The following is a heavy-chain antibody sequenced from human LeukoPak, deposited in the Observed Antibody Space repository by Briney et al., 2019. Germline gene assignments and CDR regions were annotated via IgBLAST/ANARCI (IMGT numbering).Heavy chain of an antibody. J-gene: IGHJ3*02. V-gene: IGHV1-8*02. CDR2: MNPNSGNT. Sequence: ASVKVSCKASGGTFSSYAISWVRQAPGQGLEWMGWMNPNSGNTGYAQKFQGRVTMTRNTSISTAYMELSSLRSEDTAVYYCARGSGSYFVAFDIWGQGTMVTVSS. D-gene: IGHD1-26*01. CDR1: GGTFSSYA. CDR3: ARGSGSYFVAFDI.